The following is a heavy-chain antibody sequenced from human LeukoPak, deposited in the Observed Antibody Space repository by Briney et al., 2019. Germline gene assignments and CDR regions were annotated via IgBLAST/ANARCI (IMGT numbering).Heavy chain of an antibody. CDR1: GYTFTSYY. D-gene: IGHD3-22*01. CDR3: ATPYQGYYYDSSGLDY. J-gene: IGHJ4*02. Sequence: ASVKVSCKASGYTFTSYYMHWVRQAPGQGLEWMGIINPSGGSTSYAQKFQGRVTMTRDTSTDTAYMELSNLRSEDTAVYYCATPYQGYYYDSSGLDYWGQGTLVTVSS. CDR2: INPSGGST. V-gene: IGHV1-46*01.